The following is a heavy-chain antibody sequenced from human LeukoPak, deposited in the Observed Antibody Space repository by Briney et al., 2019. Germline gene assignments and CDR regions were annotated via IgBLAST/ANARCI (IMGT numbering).Heavy chain of an antibody. Sequence: GTSLRLSCAASGFTFSDYFMSWIRQAPGKGLEWISYISSIDTYTNYADSVKGRFTISRDNSKNTLYLQMNSLRAEDTAVYYCVFHGSSWPPGGAFDIWGQGTMVTVSS. CDR1: GFTFSDYF. V-gene: IGHV3-11*03. CDR3: VFHGSSWPPGGAFDI. J-gene: IGHJ3*02. CDR2: ISSIDTYT. D-gene: IGHD6-13*01.